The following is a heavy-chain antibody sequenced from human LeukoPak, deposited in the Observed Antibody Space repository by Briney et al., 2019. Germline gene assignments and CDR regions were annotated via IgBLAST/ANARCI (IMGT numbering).Heavy chain of an antibody. J-gene: IGHJ6*02. CDR2: ISAYNGNT. CDR3: ARIRGVTIFGPLDV. V-gene: IGHV1-18*01. CDR1: GYTFTSYG. Sequence: ASVKVSCNASGYTFTSYGISWVRQAPGQGLEWMGWISAYNGNTNYAQKLQGRVTMTTDTSTSTAYMELRSLRSDDTAVYYCARIRGVTIFGPLDVWGQGTTVTVSS. D-gene: IGHD3-3*01.